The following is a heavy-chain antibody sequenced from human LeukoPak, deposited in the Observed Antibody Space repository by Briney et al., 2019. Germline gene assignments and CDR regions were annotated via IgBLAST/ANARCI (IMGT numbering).Heavy chain of an antibody. CDR3: AKDWKYSSGPPVDY. CDR1: GFTFSSYA. J-gene: IGHJ4*02. D-gene: IGHD6-19*01. V-gene: IGHV3-23*01. Sequence: PGGSLRLSCAASGFTFSSYAMSWVRQAPGKGLEWVSAISGSGGSTYYADSVKGRFTISRDNSKNTLYLQMNSLRAEDTAVYYFAKDWKYSSGPPVDYWGQGTLVTVSS. CDR2: ISGSGGST.